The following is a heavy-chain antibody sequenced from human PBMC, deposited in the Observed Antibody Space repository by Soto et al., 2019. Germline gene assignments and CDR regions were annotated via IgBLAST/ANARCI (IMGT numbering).Heavy chain of an antibody. J-gene: IGHJ4*02. Sequence: GGSLRLSCAASGFTFSNAWMSWVRQAPGKGLEWVGRIKSKTDGGTTDYAAPVKGRFTISRDDSKNTLYLQMNSLKTEDTAVYYCTTDPEGSYYALDMFDYWGQGTLVTVSS. CDR2: IKSKTDGGTT. CDR1: GFTFSNAW. V-gene: IGHV3-15*01. D-gene: IGHD1-26*01. CDR3: TTDPEGSYYALDMFDY.